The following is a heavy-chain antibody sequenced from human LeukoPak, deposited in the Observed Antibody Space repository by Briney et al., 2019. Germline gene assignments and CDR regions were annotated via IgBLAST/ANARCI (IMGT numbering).Heavy chain of an antibody. CDR3: AKDFRVAEELWFGELWNAFDI. Sequence: PGRSLRLSCAASGFTFSGYGMHWVRQAPDKGLEWVALISSDGSNRIYADSVKGRFSISRDNSKNTLYLQVNSLRIEDTAVYYCAKDFRVAEELWFGELWNAFDIWGLGIRVAVSS. D-gene: IGHD3-10*01. J-gene: IGHJ3*02. CDR1: GFTFSGYG. CDR2: ISSDGSNR. V-gene: IGHV3-30*18.